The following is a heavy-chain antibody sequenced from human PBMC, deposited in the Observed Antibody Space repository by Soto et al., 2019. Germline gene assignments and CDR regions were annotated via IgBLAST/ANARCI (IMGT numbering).Heavy chain of an antibody. CDR2: MNPNSGNT. CDR3: ARADIWFGEFFYHGQGLYCDFMDV. D-gene: IGHD3-10*01. V-gene: IGHV1-8*01. CDR1: GYTFTSYD. Sequence: GASVKVSCKASGYTFTSYDINWVRQATGQGLEWMGWMNPNSGNTGYAQKFQGRVTMTRNTSISTAYMELSSLRSEDTAVYYCARADIWFGEFFYHGQGLYCDFMDVWGKGTTDIVSS. J-gene: IGHJ6*03.